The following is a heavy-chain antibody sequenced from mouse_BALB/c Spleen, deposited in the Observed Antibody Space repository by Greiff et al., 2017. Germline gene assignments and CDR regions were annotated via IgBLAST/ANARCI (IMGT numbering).Heavy chain of an antibody. CDR2: IRNKANGYTT. J-gene: IGHJ2*01. CDR1: GFTFTDYY. D-gene: IGHD4-1*01. V-gene: IGHV7-3*02. CDR3: ARDLGDY. Sequence: EVKVEESGGGLVQPGGSLRLSCATSGFTFTDYYMSWVRQPPGKALEWLGFIRNKANGYTTEYSASVKGRFTISRDNSQSILYLQMNTLRAEDSATYYCARDLGDYWGQGTTLTVSS.